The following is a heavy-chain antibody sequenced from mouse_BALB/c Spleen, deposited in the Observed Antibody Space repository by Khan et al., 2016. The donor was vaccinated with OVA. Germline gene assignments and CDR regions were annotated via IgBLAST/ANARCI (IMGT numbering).Heavy chain of an antibody. CDR1: GYSITSDYA. V-gene: IGHV3-2*02. J-gene: IGHJ2*01. CDR3: ARVYGGDVDY. CDR2: ISYSGNT. Sequence: EVKLQESGPGLVKPSQSLSLTCTVTGYSITSDYAWNWIRQFPGSKLEWMGFISYSGNTNYNPSLKSRFSITRDTSKNQFFLQLNSVTTEDTATYYCARVYGGDVDYWGQGTTLTVSS. D-gene: IGHD1-1*01.